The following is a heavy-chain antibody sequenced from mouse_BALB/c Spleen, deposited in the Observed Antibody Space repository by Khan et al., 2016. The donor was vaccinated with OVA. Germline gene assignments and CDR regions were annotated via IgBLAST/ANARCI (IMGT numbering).Heavy chain of an antibody. J-gene: IGHJ3*01. CDR1: GYSFTTYY. Sequence: VQLQQPGPELMKPGASVKISCTASGYSFTTYYMHWVKQSHGKSLEWIGYIDPFNGGTNYNQKFKGNATLTVDKSSSTAYMHLSSLTSEDSAVYYYSRLRLNNCFSYWGRATLVTVSA. D-gene: IGHD1-3*01. V-gene: IGHV1S135*01. CDR3: SRLRLNNCFSY. CDR2: IDPFNGGT.